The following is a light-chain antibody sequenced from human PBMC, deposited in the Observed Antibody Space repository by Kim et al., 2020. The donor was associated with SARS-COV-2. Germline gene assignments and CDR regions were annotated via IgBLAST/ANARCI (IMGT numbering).Light chain of an antibody. J-gene: IGLJ3*02. CDR3: STWHSSLSAWV. V-gene: IGLV10-54*01. CDR2: RNN. CDR1: SNNVGNQG. Sequence: QAGLTQPPSVSKDLRQTATLTCTGDSNNVGNQGAAWLQQHQGHPPKLLSYRNNNRPSGISERLSASRSGNTASLTITGLQPEDEADSYCSTWHSSLSAWVFGGGTQLTVL.